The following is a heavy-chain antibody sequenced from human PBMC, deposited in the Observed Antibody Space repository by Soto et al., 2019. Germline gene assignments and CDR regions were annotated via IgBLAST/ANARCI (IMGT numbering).Heavy chain of an antibody. CDR3: ARGLAYQLLMNIDAFDI. CDR1: GFTVSSNY. J-gene: IGHJ3*02. Sequence: GGSLRLSCAASGFTVSSNYMSWVRQAPGKGLEWVSVIYSGGSTYYADSVKGRFTISRDNSKNTLYLQMNSLRAEDTAVYYCARGLAYQLLMNIDAFDIWGQGTMVTVSS. CDR2: IYSGGST. V-gene: IGHV3-66*01. D-gene: IGHD2-2*01.